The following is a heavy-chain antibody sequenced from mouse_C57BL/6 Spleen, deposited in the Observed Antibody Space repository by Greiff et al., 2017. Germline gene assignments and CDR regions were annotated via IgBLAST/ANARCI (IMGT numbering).Heavy chain of an antibody. CDR3: ARSEVDYYAMDY. CDR1: GYTFTSYG. J-gene: IGHJ4*01. Sequence: VQLLQSGAELARPGASVKLSCKASGYTFTSYGISWVKQRTGQGLEWIGEIYPRSGNTYYNEKFKGKATLTADKSSSTAYMELRSLTSEDAAVYFCARSEVDYYAMDYWGQGTSVTVSS. CDR2: IYPRSGNT. V-gene: IGHV1-81*01.